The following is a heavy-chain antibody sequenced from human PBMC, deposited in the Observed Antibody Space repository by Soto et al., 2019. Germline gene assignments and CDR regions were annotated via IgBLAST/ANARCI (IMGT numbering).Heavy chain of an antibody. CDR1: GFTFSIYA. V-gene: IGHV3-21*01. J-gene: IGHJ5*02. CDR2: ISSSSGYI. D-gene: IGHD2-15*01. CDR3: ARDLGYCSGGSCYT. Sequence: PGGSLRLSCAASGFTFSIYAMSWVRQAPGKGLEWVSSISSSSGYIYYADSVKGRFTISRDNAKNSLYLQMNSLRAEDTAVYYCARDLGYCSGGSCYTWGQGTLVTVSS.